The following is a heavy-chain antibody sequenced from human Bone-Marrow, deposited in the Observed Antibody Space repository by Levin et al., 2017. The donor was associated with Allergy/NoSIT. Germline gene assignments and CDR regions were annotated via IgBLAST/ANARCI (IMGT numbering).Heavy chain of an antibody. D-gene: IGHD2-2*01. CDR1: GDTFNNYA. V-gene: IGHV1-69*06. Sequence: KISCQASGDTFNNYAINWVRQAPGQGLEWKGGIVPILGTPSYAQKFQGRLTITADTSTSTAYMELSSLRSEDTALYYCARDSVVPSATLGFDPWGQGSLVTVSS. J-gene: IGHJ5*02. CDR3: ARDSVVPSATLGFDP. CDR2: IVPILGTP.